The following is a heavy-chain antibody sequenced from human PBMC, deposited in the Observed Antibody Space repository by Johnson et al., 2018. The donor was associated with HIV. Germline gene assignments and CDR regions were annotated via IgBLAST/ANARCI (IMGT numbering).Heavy chain of an antibody. CDR1: GSTFSRYA. J-gene: IGHJ3*02. V-gene: IGHV3-30-3*01. Sequence: QMQLLEAGGGVVQPGRSLRLSCAASGSTFSRYAMHWVRQAPGKGLEWVAVLYYDGSNKYYADSVKGRFTISRDNSKNTMDLQMNSLRAEDTAVYYCAKEYYYDSSGFPDAFDIWGQGTMVTVSS. CDR3: AKEYYYDSSGFPDAFDI. CDR2: LYYDGSNK. D-gene: IGHD3-22*01.